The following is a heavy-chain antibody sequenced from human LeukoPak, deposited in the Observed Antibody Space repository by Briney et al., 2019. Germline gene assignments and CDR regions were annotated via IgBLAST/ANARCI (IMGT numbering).Heavy chain of an antibody. J-gene: IGHJ4*02. CDR1: GYTFTSYY. D-gene: IGHD6-13*01. V-gene: IGHV1-46*01. CDR2: INPYGGNT. Sequence: ASVKVSCKASGYTFTSYYMHWVRQAPGQGLEWVGRINPYGGNTSYAQKFQGRVTMTRDTSTKTLHMELSSLTSEDMAVYYCARGDGSSWAKEFDFWGQGTLVTVSS. CDR3: ARGDGSSWAKEFDF.